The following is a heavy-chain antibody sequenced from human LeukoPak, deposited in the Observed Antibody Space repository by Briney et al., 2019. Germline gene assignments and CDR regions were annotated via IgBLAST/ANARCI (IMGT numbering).Heavy chain of an antibody. CDR1: GFTFSSYT. CDR2: ISGSSSTI. V-gene: IGHV3-48*02. CDR3: ARRASGGGYYFDY. D-gene: IGHD3-16*01. Sequence: PGGSLRLSCAASGFTFSSYTMNWVRQAPGKGLEWLSYISGSSSTIYYADSVKGRFTISRDNAESSLYLQMNSLRDEDTAVYYCARRASGGGYYFDYWGQGTLVTVSS. J-gene: IGHJ4*02.